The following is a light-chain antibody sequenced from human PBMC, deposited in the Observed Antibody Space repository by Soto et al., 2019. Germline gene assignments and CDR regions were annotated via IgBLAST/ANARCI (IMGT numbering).Light chain of an antibody. CDR2: DAS. CDR3: QQRKNWPPT. CDR1: QSVNIF. J-gene: IGKJ4*01. V-gene: IGKV3-11*01. Sequence: EIVLTQSPATLSLSPGERATLSCRASQSVNIFLAWYQQKPGQAPRLLIYDASKRATGIPARFSGIGSGTDFTLTISSLEPEDFAVYYCQQRKNWPPTFGGGTKVEIK.